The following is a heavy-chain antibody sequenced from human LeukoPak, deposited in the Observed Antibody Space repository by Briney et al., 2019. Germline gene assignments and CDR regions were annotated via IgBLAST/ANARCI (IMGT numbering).Heavy chain of an antibody. D-gene: IGHD6-19*01. CDR1: GFTFNRNA. Sequence: GGSLRLSCAASGFTFNRNATSWVRQAPGKGLEWVSTIGGSGDKTFYADSVKGRFTISRDNSKNMVHLQMNGLTGEDTALYYCVRRGDASSGWGDHDFWGQGALVTVSS. J-gene: IGHJ4*02. V-gene: IGHV3-23*01. CDR3: VRRGDASSGWGDHDF. CDR2: IGGSGDKT.